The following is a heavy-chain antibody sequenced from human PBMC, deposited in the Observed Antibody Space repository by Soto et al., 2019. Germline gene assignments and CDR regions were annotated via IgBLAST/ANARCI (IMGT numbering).Heavy chain of an antibody. Sequence: GGSLRLSCAASGFTFSSYGMHWVRQAPGKGLEWVAVIWYDGSNKYYADSVKGRFTISRDNSKNTLYLQMNSLRAEDTAVYYCARALLKDSDIPDAFDIWGQGTMVTVSS. CDR3: ARALLKDSDIPDAFDI. J-gene: IGHJ3*02. D-gene: IGHD3-9*01. V-gene: IGHV3-33*01. CDR2: IWYDGSNK. CDR1: GFTFSSYG.